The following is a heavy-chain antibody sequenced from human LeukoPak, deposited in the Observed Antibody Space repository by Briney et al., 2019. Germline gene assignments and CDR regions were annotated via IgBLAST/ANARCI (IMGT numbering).Heavy chain of an antibody. CDR1: GYTFTGYY. D-gene: IGHD6-13*01. J-gene: IGHJ4*02. Sequence: GASVKVSCKASGYTFTGYYMHWVRQAPGQGLEWMGWISAYNGNTNYAQKLQGRVTMTTDTSTSTAYMELRSLRSDDTAAYYCARDRYLAAAGFDYWGQGTLVTVSS. CDR2: ISAYNGNT. CDR3: ARDRYLAAAGFDY. V-gene: IGHV1-18*04.